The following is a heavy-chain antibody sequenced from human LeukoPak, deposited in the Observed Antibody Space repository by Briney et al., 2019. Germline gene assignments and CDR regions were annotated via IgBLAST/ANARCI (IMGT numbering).Heavy chain of an antibody. CDR3: ARDLEGLAEYYMDV. CDR2: IYYSGST. Sequence: SETLSLTCTVSGASISSYYWSWIRQPPGKGLEWIGYIYYSGSTNYNPSLKSRVTISGDTSKNQFSLKLSSVTAADTAVYYCARDLEGLAEYYMDVWGKGTTVTVSS. D-gene: IGHD3-3*01. J-gene: IGHJ6*03. CDR1: GASISSYY. V-gene: IGHV4-59*01.